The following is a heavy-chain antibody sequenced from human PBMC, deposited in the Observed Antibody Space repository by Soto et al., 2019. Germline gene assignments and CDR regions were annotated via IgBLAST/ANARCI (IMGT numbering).Heavy chain of an antibody. Sequence: QVELVQSGAEVKKPGASVKVSCKVSGYTLTELSMHGVRQAPGKGLEWMGVFDAEDGAASYAQNFQGRVTMTVDTSTDTAYMEVTSLRSEDTAVYYCATDLFPDYADAWVTFRPADYWGQGTQVTVSS. CDR3: ATDLFPDYADAWVTFRPADY. J-gene: IGHJ4*02. D-gene: IGHD3-16*02. CDR1: GYTLTELS. V-gene: IGHV1-24*01. CDR2: FDAEDGAA.